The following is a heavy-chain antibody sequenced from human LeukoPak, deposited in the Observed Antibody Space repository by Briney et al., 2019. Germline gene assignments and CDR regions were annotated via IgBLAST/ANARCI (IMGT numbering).Heavy chain of an antibody. V-gene: IGHV3-23*01. CDR2: ISGSGRNT. Sequence: GGSLRLSCATSGFTFDNYVMTWVRQAPGKGLEWVSGISGSGRNTYYADSVKGRFTISRDNSKNTLYLQMNSQRVEDTAVYYCAKEGYYGSSAYYFEGSWGQGTLVTVSS. D-gene: IGHD3-22*01. CDR3: AKEGYYGSSAYYFEGS. J-gene: IGHJ5*02. CDR1: GFTFDNYV.